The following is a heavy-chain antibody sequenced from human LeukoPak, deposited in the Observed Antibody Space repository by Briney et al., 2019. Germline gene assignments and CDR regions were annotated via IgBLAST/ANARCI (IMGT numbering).Heavy chain of an antibody. CDR2: IYHSGST. D-gene: IGHD2-2*01. V-gene: IGHV4-38-2*01. Sequence: PSETLSLTCAVSGYSISSGYYWGWIRQPPGKGLEWIGSIYHSGSTYYNPSLKRRVTISVDTSKNQFSLKLSSVTAADTAVYYCARVVVVPAAMSYNWFDPWGQGTLVTVSS. CDR1: GYSISSGYY. J-gene: IGHJ5*02. CDR3: ARVVVVPAAMSYNWFDP.